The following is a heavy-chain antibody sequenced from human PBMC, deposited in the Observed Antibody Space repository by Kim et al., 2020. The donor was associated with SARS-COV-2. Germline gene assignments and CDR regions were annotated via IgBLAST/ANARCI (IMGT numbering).Heavy chain of an antibody. Sequence: FTISRDNAKNSLYLQMNSLRAEDTAVYYCARDVGGNPIESYYYYYYMDVWGKGTTVTVSS. J-gene: IGHJ6*03. D-gene: IGHD6-19*01. V-gene: IGHV3-11*06. CDR3: ARDVGGNPIESYYYYYYMDV.